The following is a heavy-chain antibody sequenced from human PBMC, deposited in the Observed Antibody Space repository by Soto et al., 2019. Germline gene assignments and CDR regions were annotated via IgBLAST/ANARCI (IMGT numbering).Heavy chain of an antibody. Sequence: SETLSLTCTVSGGSISSSTYYWGWMRQPPGKGLEWIASFFIGGNTYYNPSLKSRVTISVDTSKNQFSLKLSSVTAADTAVYYCARRYGDCFDYWGQGTLVT. D-gene: IGHD4-17*01. J-gene: IGHJ4*02. CDR1: GGSISSSTYY. V-gene: IGHV4-39*07. CDR3: ARRYGDCFDY. CDR2: FFIGGNT.